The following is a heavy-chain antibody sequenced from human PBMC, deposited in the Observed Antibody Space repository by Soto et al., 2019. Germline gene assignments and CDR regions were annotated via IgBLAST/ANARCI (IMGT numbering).Heavy chain of an antibody. V-gene: IGHV3-7*01. CDR3: ARGNSPYSGSYWGY. J-gene: IGHJ4*02. CDR2: IKQDGSEK. CDR1: GFTFSSYW. Sequence: EVQLVESGGGLVQPGGSLRLSCAASGFTFSSYWMSWVRQAPGKGLEWVANIKQDGSEKYYVDSVKGRFTISRDNAKNSLYLQMNSLRAEDTAVYYCARGNSPYSGSYWGYWGQGTLVTVSS. D-gene: IGHD1-26*01.